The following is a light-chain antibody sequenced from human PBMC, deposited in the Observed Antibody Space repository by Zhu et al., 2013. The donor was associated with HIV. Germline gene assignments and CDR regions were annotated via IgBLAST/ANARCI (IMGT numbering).Light chain of an antibody. Sequence: DIQMTQSPSIMSASVGDRVSITCRASQTLGTWLAWYQQKRAEAPRLLIFDSSTLESGVPSRFSGSGSGTQFTLTINNLQSDDFATYYCHQYKTYPWTFGPGT. V-gene: IGKV1-5*01. CDR3: HQYKTYPWT. CDR2: DSS. CDR1: QTLGTW. J-gene: IGKJ1*01.